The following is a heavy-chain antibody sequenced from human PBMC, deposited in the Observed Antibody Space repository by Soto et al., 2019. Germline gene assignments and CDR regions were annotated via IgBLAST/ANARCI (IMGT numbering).Heavy chain of an antibody. CDR1: GFTFDDYT. CDR3: AKDVRYSSSSPYFDY. J-gene: IGHJ4*02. V-gene: IGHV3-43*01. CDR2: ISWDGGST. Sequence: GGSLRLSCAASGFTFDDYTMHWVRQAPGKGLEWVSLISWDGGSTYYADSVKGRFTISRDNSKNSLYLQMNSLRTEDTALYYCAKDVRYSSSSPYFDYWGQGTLVTVSS. D-gene: IGHD6-6*01.